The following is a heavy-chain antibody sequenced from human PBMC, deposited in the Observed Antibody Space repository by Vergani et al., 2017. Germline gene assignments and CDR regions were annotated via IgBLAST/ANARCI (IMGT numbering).Heavy chain of an antibody. V-gene: IGHV4-38-2*02. Sequence: QVQLQESGPGLVKPSETLSLTCAVSGYSISSGYYWGWIRQPPGKGLEWIGSIYHSGSTYYNPSLKSRVTISVDTSKNQFSLKLSSVTAADTAVYYCAKEAAVAGSVYWGQGTLVTVSS. J-gene: IGHJ4*02. CDR1: GYSISSGYY. CDR2: IYHSGST. D-gene: IGHD6-19*01. CDR3: AKEAAVAGSVY.